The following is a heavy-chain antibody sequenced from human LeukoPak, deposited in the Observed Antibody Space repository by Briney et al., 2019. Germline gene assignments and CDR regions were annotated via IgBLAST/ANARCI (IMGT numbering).Heavy chain of an antibody. V-gene: IGHV3-23*01. Sequence: AGGSLRLSCAASGFTFSNYAMSWVRQAPGKGLEWVSVISGSGGTTYSADSVKGRFTISRDNSKNTLYLQMHSLRAEDTAAYYCARERGSSGGNTNGYFDYWGQGALVTVSS. CDR2: ISGSGGTT. CDR1: GFTFSNYA. J-gene: IGHJ4*02. CDR3: ARERGSSGGNTNGYFDY. D-gene: IGHD4-23*01.